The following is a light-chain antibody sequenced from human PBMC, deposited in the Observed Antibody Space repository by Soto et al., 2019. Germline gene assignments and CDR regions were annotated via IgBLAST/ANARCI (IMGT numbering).Light chain of an antibody. CDR1: QTISSN. CDR3: QRFKNLPPTVT. V-gene: IGKV3D-15*01. CDR2: GAS. J-gene: IGKJ3*01. Sequence: EIMMTQSPATLSVSPGERVTLSCRATQTISSNLAWYQQRPGQAPRLLIYGASIRATGVPARFSGSGSGSEFTLTISSLQSDDFGIYYCQRFKNLPPTVTCGPGTKVDLK.